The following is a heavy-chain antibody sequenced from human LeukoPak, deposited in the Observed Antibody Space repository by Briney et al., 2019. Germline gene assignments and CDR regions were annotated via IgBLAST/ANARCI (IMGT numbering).Heavy chain of an antibody. J-gene: IGHJ4*02. Sequence: GGSLRLSCAATGFTFSTYNMNWVRQAPGKGLVWVSCINPDGSGTTYADSVKGRLTISRDNAKNTVFLQMNSLRAEDTAVYYCARAYDSGTYSTFDYWGQGALVTVTS. V-gene: IGHV3-74*01. CDR2: INPDGSGT. CDR3: ARAYDSGTYSTFDY. CDR1: GFTFSTYN. D-gene: IGHD3-10*01.